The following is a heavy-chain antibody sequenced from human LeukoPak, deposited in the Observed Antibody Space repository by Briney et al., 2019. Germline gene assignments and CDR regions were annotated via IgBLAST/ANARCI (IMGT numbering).Heavy chain of an antibody. J-gene: IGHJ3*02. CDR1: GFTFSSYW. Sequence: GGSLRLSCAASGFTFSSYWMNWVRQAPGKGLEWVSSISSSSSYIYYADSVKGRFTISRDNAKNSLYLQMNSLRAEDTAVYYCARDGLSDAFDIWGQGTMVTVSS. D-gene: IGHD3-10*01. CDR2: ISSSSSYI. V-gene: IGHV3-21*01. CDR3: ARDGLSDAFDI.